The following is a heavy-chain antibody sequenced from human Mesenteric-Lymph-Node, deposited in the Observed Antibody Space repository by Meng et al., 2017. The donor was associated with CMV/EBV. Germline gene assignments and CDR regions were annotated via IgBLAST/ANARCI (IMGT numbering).Heavy chain of an antibody. J-gene: IGHJ4*02. Sequence: AACFGLSSCEIHGVREAPDEGVEWVAVIRYDKNNKLYADSVKGRFTISRENYKNTLYLKMNSLRAEDTAVYYCARDKRRGYSYGYNYWGQGTLVTVSS. V-gene: IGHV3-33*01. D-gene: IGHD5-18*01. CDR3: ARDKRRGYSYGYNY. CDR1: CFGLSSCE. CDR2: IRYDKNNK.